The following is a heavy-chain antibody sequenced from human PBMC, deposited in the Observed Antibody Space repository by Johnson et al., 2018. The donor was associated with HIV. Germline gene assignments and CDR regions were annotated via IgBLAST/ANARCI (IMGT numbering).Heavy chain of an antibody. J-gene: IGHJ3*02. CDR3: AKDRSYGQSYDAFDI. CDR1: AFTFATFP. D-gene: IGHD5-18*01. V-gene: IGHV3-9*01. CDR2: ICWCSDSL. Sequence: VHLLGSWGSLIQPGASLRLSCALSAFTFATFPRLWVHHTTAKCLAFSPSICWCSDSLASVHSVKGRFPISRDNAKNSLYLQMNSLRAEDTALYYCAKDRSYGQSYDAFDIWGQGTMVTVSS.